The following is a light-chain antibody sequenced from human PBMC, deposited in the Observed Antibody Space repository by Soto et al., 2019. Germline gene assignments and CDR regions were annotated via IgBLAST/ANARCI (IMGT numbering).Light chain of an antibody. CDR1: QSVSSS. J-gene: IGKJ2*01. V-gene: IGKV3-11*01. CDR2: DAS. Sequence: ETVLTQSPATLSLSPGERATLSCRTSQSVSSSLAWYQQKPGQAPRLLIYDASNRATGIPARFSGSGSGTDFTLTISSLEPEDFAVYYCQQSGNWPPYTFGQGTKLQIK. CDR3: QQSGNWPPYT.